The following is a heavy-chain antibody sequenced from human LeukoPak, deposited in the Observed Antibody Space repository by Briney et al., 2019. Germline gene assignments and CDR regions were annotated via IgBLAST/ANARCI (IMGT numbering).Heavy chain of an antibody. V-gene: IGHV1-46*01. CDR1: GGTFSSYA. J-gene: IGHJ4*02. Sequence: ASVKVSCKASGGTFSSYAISWVRQAPGQGLEWMGIINPSGGSTSYAQKFQGRVTMTRDTSTSTVYMELSSLRSEDTAVYYCARGEDIVATIANFDYWGQGTLVTVSS. CDR3: ARGEDIVATIANFDY. D-gene: IGHD5-12*01. CDR2: INPSGGST.